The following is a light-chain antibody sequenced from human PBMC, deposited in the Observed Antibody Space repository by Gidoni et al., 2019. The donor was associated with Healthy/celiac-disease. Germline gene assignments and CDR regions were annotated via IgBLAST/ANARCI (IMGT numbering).Light chain of an antibody. Sequence: IQMPPSPSTLSSSVGDRVTITCRASQSISSWLAWYQQKPGKAPKLLIYKASSLESGVPSRLSGSGSGTEFTLTISSLQPDDFATDYCQQYNSYSYTFXQXTKLEIK. CDR1: QSISSW. V-gene: IGKV1-5*03. CDR2: KAS. J-gene: IGKJ2*01. CDR3: QQYNSYSYT.